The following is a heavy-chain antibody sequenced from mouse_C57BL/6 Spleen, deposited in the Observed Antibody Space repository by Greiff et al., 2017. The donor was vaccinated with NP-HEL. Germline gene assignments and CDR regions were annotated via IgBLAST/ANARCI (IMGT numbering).Heavy chain of an antibody. D-gene: IGHD2-12*01. CDR1: GYTFTSYG. Sequence: VQLQQSGAELARPGASVKLSCKASGYTFTSYGISWVKQRTGQGLEWIGEIYPRSGNTYYNEKFKGKATLTADKSSSTAYMALRSLTSEDSAVYFCARFGDSYYTYPHFDVWGTGTTVTVSS. J-gene: IGHJ1*03. CDR3: ARFGDSYYTYPHFDV. CDR2: IYPRSGNT. V-gene: IGHV1-81*01.